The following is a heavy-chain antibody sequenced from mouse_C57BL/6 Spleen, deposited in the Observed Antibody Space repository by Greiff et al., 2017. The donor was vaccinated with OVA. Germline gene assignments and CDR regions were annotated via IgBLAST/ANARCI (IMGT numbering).Heavy chain of an antibody. Sequence: VQVVESGAELVRPGTSVKVSCKASGYAFTNYLIEWVKQRPGQGLEWIGVINPGSGGTNYNEKFKGKATLTADKSSSTAYMQLSSLTSEDSAVYFCARFEGYFDYWGQGTTLTVSS. J-gene: IGHJ2*01. CDR3: ARFEGYFDY. V-gene: IGHV1-54*01. CDR2: INPGSGGT. CDR1: GYAFTNYL.